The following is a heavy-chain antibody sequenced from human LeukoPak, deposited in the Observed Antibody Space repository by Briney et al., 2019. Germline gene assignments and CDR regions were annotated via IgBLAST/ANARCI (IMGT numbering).Heavy chain of an antibody. V-gene: IGHV4-59*01. J-gene: IGHJ6*03. Sequence: SETLSLTCTVSGGSIGSYYWSWIRQPPGKGLEWIGYIYDSGSTNYNPSLKSRVTISVDTSKNQFSLKLSSVTAADTAVYYCARGYCSGGSCSRYYYYYYMDVWGKGTTVTVSS. CDR3: ARGYCSGGSCSRYYYYYYMDV. CDR2: IYDSGST. D-gene: IGHD2-15*01. CDR1: GGSIGSYY.